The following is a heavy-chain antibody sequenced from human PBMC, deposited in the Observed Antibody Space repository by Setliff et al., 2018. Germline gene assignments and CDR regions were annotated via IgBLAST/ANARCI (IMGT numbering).Heavy chain of an antibody. CDR1: GFAFNTYW. V-gene: IGHV3-74*01. CDR2: INGDGSVA. D-gene: IGHD2-21*01. CDR3: TRDIVVFTDIDYYYSGMDV. Sequence: HPGGSLRLSCAASGFAFNTYWMHWVRQVPGKGLVWVARINGDGSVANYADAVKGRFTISRDNAKNTLSLQMNTLKAEDTAVYYCTRDIVVFTDIDYYYSGMDVWGQGTAVTVS. J-gene: IGHJ6*02.